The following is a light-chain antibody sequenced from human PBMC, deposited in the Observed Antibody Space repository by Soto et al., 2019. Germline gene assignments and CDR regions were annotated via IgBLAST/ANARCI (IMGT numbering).Light chain of an antibody. CDR1: SSDVGSYNL. CDR3: CSYAGSSTLV. CDR2: ESS. Sequence: QSVLTQPASVSGSPGQSITISCTGTSSDVGSYNLVSWYQQHPGKAPKLMIYESSKRPSGGSNCCSGSTSGNTAALTISGLQAEDDAAYYCCSYAGSSTLVFGGGTKVTVL. J-gene: IGLJ2*01. V-gene: IGLV2-23*01.